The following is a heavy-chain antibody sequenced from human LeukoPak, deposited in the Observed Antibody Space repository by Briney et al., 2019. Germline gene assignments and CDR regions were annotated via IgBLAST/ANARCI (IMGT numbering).Heavy chain of an antibody. Sequence: SETLSLTCAVYGGSFSGYYWSWIRQPPGKGLEWLGEINHSGSTNYNPSLKSRVTISVDTSKNQFSLKLSSVTAADTAVYYCARVNCSSTSCPFDYWGQGTLVTVSS. CDR3: ARVNCSSTSCPFDY. V-gene: IGHV4-34*01. CDR1: GGSFSGYY. CDR2: INHSGST. D-gene: IGHD2-2*01. J-gene: IGHJ4*02.